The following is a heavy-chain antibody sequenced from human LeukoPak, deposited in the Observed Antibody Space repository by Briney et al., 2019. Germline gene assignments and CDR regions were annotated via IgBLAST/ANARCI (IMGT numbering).Heavy chain of an antibody. CDR1: GYTFTSYG. J-gene: IGHJ5*02. CDR2: ISAYNDNT. Sequence: ASVKVSCKASGYTFTSYGISWVRQAPGQGLEWMGWISAYNDNTNYAQKLQGRVTMTTDTSTSTAYMELRSLRSDDTAVYYCARDLLTIFGVVITNWFDPWGQGTLVPVSS. D-gene: IGHD3-3*01. CDR3: ARDLLTIFGVVITNWFDP. V-gene: IGHV1-18*01.